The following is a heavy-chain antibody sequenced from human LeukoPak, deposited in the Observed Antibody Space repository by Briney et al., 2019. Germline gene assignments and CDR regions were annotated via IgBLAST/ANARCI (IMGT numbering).Heavy chain of an antibody. V-gene: IGHV4-38-2*02. CDR1: DYSIRNGYF. D-gene: IGHD3-22*01. Sequence: SETLTLTCTVSDYSIRNGYFWGWIRQPPGKGLEWIGSIYESGSTHYNPSLKSRVTISVDTSKNQFSLRLNSVTAADTAVYYCARDGPSDSGAFDVWGPGTLVTVSS. J-gene: IGHJ3*01. CDR2: IYESGST. CDR3: ARDGPSDSGAFDV.